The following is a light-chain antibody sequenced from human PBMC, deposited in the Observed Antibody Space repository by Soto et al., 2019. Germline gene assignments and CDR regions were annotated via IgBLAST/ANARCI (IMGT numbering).Light chain of an antibody. Sequence: SYELTQPPSVSVAPGQTARITCEGHNIGSQSVHWYQLRPGQAPVVVVYDDTDRPSGIPERFSGSNSGNTATLTITRVEAGDGADYYCQVRDSSNDYVVFGGGTKVTVL. V-gene: IGLV3-21*02. J-gene: IGLJ3*02. CDR2: DDT. CDR1: NIGSQS. CDR3: QVRDSSNDYVV.